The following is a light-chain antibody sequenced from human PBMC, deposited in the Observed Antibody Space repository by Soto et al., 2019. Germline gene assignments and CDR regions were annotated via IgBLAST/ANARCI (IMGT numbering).Light chain of an antibody. CDR1: QSVSSNY. CDR3: QQYGSSLLT. V-gene: IGKV3-20*01. J-gene: IGKJ4*01. Sequence: EIVLTQSPGTLSLSPGERATLSCRASQSVSSNYLAWYQQKPGQAPILLIYDASTRATGIPDRFSGSGSGTDFTLIISRLAPEDFAVYFCQQYGSSLLTFGAGTKVDIK. CDR2: DAS.